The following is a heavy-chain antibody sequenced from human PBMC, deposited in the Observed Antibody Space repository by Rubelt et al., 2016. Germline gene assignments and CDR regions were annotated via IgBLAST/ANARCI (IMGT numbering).Heavy chain of an antibody. Sequence: QVQLQQRGAGLLKPSETLSLTCAVYGGSFSGYYWSWIRQPPGKGLEWIGEINHSGSTNYNPSLKSRVTMSVYTSQNQFSLKLRFVPAADTAVYYCARGRMGFHYYYYGMDVWGQGATVTVSS. CDR1: GGSFSGYY. CDR2: INHSGST. V-gene: IGHV4-34*01. CDR3: ARGRMGFHYYYYGMDV. J-gene: IGHJ6*02. D-gene: IGHD1-26*01.